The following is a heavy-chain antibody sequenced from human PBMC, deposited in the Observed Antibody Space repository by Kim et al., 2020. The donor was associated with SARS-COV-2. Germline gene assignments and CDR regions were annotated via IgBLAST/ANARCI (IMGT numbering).Heavy chain of an antibody. CDR2: MNPNSGNT. CDR1: GYTFTSYD. Sequence: ASVKVSCKASGYTFTSYDINWVRQATGQGLEWMGWMNPNSGNTGYAQKFQGRVTMTRNTSISTAYMELSSLRSEDTAVYYCARTETSLFGGARYYYGMDVWGQGTTVTVSS. J-gene: IGHJ6*02. V-gene: IGHV1-8*01. D-gene: IGHD3-10*01. CDR3: ARTETSLFGGARYYYGMDV.